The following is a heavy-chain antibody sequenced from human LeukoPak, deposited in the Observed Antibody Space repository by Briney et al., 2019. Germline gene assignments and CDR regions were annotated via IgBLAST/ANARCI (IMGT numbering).Heavy chain of an antibody. CDR2: ISYDGSNK. D-gene: IGHD6-19*01. Sequence: PRNPVTLSCAASGVTLGSCGVQGCRYARGKGLEWVAVISYDGSNKYYADSVKGRFTISRDNSKNTLYLQMNSLRAEDTAVYYCATSGYSSGWVLGYWGQGTLVTVSS. J-gene: IGHJ4*02. V-gene: IGHV3-30*03. CDR1: GVTLGSCG. CDR3: ATSGYSSGWVLGY.